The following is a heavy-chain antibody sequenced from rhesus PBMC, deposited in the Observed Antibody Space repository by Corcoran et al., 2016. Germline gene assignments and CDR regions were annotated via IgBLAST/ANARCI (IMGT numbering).Heavy chain of an antibody. D-gene: IGHD5-24*01. J-gene: IGHJ4*01. Sequence: QVQLQESGPGLVKPSETLSLTCAVSGGSFSSYWWSWIRQPPGKGLEWIGEINGNSGSTNYNPSLKSRVTISKDASKNQFSLKLSSVTAADTAVYYCAKEGGYRRVNYFDYWGQGVLVTVSS. CDR2: INGNSGST. CDR1: GGSFSSYW. CDR3: AKEGGYRRVNYFDY. V-gene: IGHV4-80*01.